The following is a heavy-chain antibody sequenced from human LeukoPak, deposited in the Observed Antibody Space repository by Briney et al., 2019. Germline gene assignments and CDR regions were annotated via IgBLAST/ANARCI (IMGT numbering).Heavy chain of an antibody. CDR2: INPNSGGT. V-gene: IGHV1-2*02. D-gene: IGHD2-2*01. J-gene: IGHJ4*02. CDR3: AGALLGYCSSTSCLDY. Sequence: ASVKVSCKASGYTFTGFYIHWVRQAPGQGLEWMGWINPNSGGTNYAQKFQGRVTMTRDTSISTAYMELSRLRSDDTAVYYCAGALLGYCSSTSCLDYWGQGTLVTASS. CDR1: GYTFTGFY.